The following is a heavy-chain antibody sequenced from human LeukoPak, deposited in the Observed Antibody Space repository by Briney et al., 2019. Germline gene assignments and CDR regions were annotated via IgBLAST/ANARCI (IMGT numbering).Heavy chain of an antibody. Sequence: SQTLSLTCTVSGGSISSGDHYWSWIRQPPGKGLEWIGYIYYSGSTYCNPSLKSRVTISVDTSKNQFSLKLSSVTAANTAVYYCARAPFVDTYYYDSGSYFLNWFDPWGQGTLVTVSS. CDR3: ARAPFVDTYYYDSGSYFLNWFDP. CDR1: GGSISSGDHY. D-gene: IGHD3-10*01. V-gene: IGHV4-30-4*01. J-gene: IGHJ5*02. CDR2: IYYSGST.